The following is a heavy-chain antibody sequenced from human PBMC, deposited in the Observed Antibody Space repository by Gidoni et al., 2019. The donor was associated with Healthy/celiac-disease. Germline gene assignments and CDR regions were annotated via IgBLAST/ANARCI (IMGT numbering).Heavy chain of an antibody. CDR3: ARGENSSGYYHLYYYYYGMDV. J-gene: IGHJ6*02. D-gene: IGHD3-22*01. CDR1: GFTFSSYA. CDR2: ISYDGSNK. V-gene: IGHV3-30*01. Sequence: QVQLVEYGGGVVQPGRSLRLSCAASGFTFSSYAMHWVRQAPGKGLEWVAVISYDGSNKYYADSVKGRFTISRDNSKNTLYLQMNSLRAEDTAVYYCARGENSSGYYHLYYYYYGMDVWGQGTTVTVSS.